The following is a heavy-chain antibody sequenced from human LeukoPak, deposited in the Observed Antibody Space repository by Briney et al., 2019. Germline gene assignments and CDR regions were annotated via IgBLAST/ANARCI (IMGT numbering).Heavy chain of an antibody. V-gene: IGHV3-73*01. CDR2: IRSKADSHTT. CDR3: GAAADVNDY. Sequence: GGSLRLSRAASGFPFSCSAMRWVRQASGKGREGLGRIRSKADSHTTAYAASVKGSFIVSRDDSKNTAYLQMNSLKTDDTAVYYCGAAADVNDYWGQGTLVTVSS. D-gene: IGHD6-13*01. J-gene: IGHJ4*02. CDR1: GFPFSCSA.